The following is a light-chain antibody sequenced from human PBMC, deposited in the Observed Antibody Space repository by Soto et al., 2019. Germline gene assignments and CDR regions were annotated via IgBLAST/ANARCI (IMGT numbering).Light chain of an antibody. Sequence: DIQVTQSPSTLSRSFRDRVTITCRASQSIDNKLAWYQRKPGKAPKLLIYDASTLESGVPSTFDGSGFGTEFTLTISSLQPDDFATYYCQEYSDSSWTFGQGTKVDIK. V-gene: IGKV1-5*01. CDR3: QEYSDSSWT. CDR2: DAS. CDR1: QSIDNK. J-gene: IGKJ1*01.